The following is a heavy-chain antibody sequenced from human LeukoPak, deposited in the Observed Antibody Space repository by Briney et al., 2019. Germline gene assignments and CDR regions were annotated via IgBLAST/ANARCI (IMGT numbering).Heavy chain of an antibody. J-gene: IGHJ5*02. Sequence: GGSLRLSCAASGFSFSSYAMTWVRQAPGKGLEWVSTISPNGGSTYYADSVKGRFTISRDNSNNTLYLQMSSLRAEDTAVYYCARATTIATIYGSWGQGTLVTVSS. CDR3: ARATTIATIYGS. D-gene: IGHD2-21*01. CDR2: ISPNGGST. V-gene: IGHV3-23*01. CDR1: GFSFSSYA.